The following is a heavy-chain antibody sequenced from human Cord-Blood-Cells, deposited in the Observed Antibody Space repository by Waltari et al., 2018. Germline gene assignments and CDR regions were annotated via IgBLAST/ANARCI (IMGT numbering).Heavy chain of an antibody. V-gene: IGHV3-23*01. Sequence: EVQLLESGGGLVQPGGSLRLSCAASGFTFSSYAMSWVRQAPGKGVEWVSAISGSGGSTYYADSVKGRFTISRDNSKNTLYLQMNSLRAEDTAVYYCAKEGGFGTMIVVANDAFDIWGQGTMVTVSS. CDR1: GFTFSSYA. D-gene: IGHD3-22*01. J-gene: IGHJ3*02. CDR3: AKEGGFGTMIVVANDAFDI. CDR2: ISGSGGST.